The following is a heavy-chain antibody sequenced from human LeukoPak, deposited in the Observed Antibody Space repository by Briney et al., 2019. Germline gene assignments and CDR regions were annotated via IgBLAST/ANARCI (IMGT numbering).Heavy chain of an antibody. CDR2: IYYSGST. Sequence: PSETLSLTCTVSGGSISSSSYYWGWIRQPPGKGLEWIGSIYYSGSTYYNPSLKSRVTISVDTSKNQFSLELSSVTAADTAVYYCAADSGIAARPTVAWGQGTLVTVSS. CDR1: GGSISSSSYY. D-gene: IGHD6-6*01. J-gene: IGHJ4*02. V-gene: IGHV4-39*07. CDR3: AADSGIAARPTVA.